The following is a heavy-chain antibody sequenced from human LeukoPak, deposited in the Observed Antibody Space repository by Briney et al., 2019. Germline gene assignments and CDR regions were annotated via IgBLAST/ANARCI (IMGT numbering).Heavy chain of an antibody. CDR3: ARETRKNAGAGTDFFDY. V-gene: IGHV1-69*04. J-gene: IGHJ4*02. CDR1: GGTFTNYA. D-gene: IGHD6-13*01. Sequence: SVKVSCKASGGTFTNYAISWVRQAPGQGLEWMGRIIPLPDISDYAQKFQGRVTITADKSTSIAYMELSSLRSEDTAVYYCARETRKNAGAGTDFFDYWGQGTLVTVSS. CDR2: IIPLPDIS.